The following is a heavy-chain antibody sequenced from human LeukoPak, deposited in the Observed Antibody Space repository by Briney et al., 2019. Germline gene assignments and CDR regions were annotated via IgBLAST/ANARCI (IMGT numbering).Heavy chain of an antibody. CDR1: GYTFTTYG. Sequence: GASVKVFCRASGYTFTTYGISWVRQAPGQGLEWMGWISTYNGDTKYAQRLQGRVTMTADTSTSTTYMELRSLRSDDTAVYYCALIPYCTTATCYYFDYWGQGTLVTVSS. CDR2: ISTYNGDT. CDR3: ALIPYCTTATCYYFDY. D-gene: IGHD2-2*01. V-gene: IGHV1-18*01. J-gene: IGHJ4*02.